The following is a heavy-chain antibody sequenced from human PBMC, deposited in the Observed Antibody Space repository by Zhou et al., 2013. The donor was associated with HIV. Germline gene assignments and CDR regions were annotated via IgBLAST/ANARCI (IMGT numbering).Heavy chain of an antibody. J-gene: IGHJ4*02. CDR3: ATIPHLSGGTVDMTAIGGGDY. CDR1: GGSFNT. Sequence: QVHLLQSGAEVKKPGSSVKVSCQASGGSFNTISWVRQAPGQGFEWLGGIIPYYDTKNYAQKFLGRLTLTADESKRTAYLELSGLTSDDTAVYYCATIPHLSGGTVDMTAIGGGDYWGRGTPVTVSS. CDR2: IIPYYDTK. D-gene: IGHD3-16*01. V-gene: IGHV1-69*12.